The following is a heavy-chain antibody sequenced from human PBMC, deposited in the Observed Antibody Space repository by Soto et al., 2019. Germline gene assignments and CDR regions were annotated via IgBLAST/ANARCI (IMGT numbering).Heavy chain of an antibody. Sequence: SETLSLTCTVSGGSISSYYWSWIRQPPGKGLEWIGYIYYSGSTNYNPSLKSRVTISVDTSKNQFSLKLSSVTAADTAVYYCARERVAVAGFNYYYYGMDVWGQGTTVTVS. V-gene: IGHV4-59*01. CDR3: ARERVAVAGFNYYYYGMDV. CDR2: IYYSGST. CDR1: GGSISSYY. D-gene: IGHD6-19*01. J-gene: IGHJ6*02.